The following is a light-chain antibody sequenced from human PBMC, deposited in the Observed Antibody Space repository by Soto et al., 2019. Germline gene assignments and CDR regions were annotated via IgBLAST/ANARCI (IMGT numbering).Light chain of an antibody. J-gene: IGKJ1*01. Sequence: DIQMTHSPSTLSGSVGDRLTITCRASQSISSYLNWYQQKTRKAPKLLIYAASSLQSGVPSRFSGRGSGTDFTLTISSLQPEDFATYYCQQSYSTPRTFGQGTKV. V-gene: IGKV1-39*01. CDR3: QQSYSTPRT. CDR2: AAS. CDR1: QSISSY.